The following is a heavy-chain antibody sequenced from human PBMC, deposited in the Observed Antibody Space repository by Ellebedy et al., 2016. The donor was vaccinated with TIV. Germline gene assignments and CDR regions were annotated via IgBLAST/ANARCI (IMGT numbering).Heavy chain of an antibody. J-gene: IGHJ4*02. D-gene: IGHD3-22*01. Sequence: PGGSLRLSCAASGFTFSTYSMNWVRQAPGKGLEWVAVIWNDGINKYYADSVKGRFTISRDNSKNTLYLQMNSLGAEDTAVYYCARVYDSRGNGDYWGQGTLVTVSS. CDR1: GFTFSTYS. CDR2: IWNDGINK. V-gene: IGHV3-33*08. CDR3: ARVYDSRGNGDY.